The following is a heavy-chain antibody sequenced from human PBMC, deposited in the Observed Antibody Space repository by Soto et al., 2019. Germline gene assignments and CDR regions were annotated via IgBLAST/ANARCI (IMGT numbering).Heavy chain of an antibody. CDR2: IGPETGAT. V-gene: IGHV1-2*02. Sequence: QVQLVQSGAEVKKPGASVKVSCKASGYTFTGHYIHWVRQAPEQGPEWMGEIGPETGATRYAQKFQGRVTMTRDMSITTVYMELNNLSPDDTAVYYCGRGRSGQIVVFYWGQGTPVTVPS. CDR3: GRGRSGQIVVFY. CDR1: GYTFTGHY. D-gene: IGHD1-26*01. J-gene: IGHJ4*02.